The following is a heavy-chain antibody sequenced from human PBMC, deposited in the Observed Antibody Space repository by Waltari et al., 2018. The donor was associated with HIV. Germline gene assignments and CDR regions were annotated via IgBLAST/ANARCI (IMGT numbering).Heavy chain of an antibody. CDR1: GYTFTRYY. V-gene: IGHV1-46*01. CDR3: ARGFSGFDY. CDR2: INPSGERT. Sequence: ASVKVSCKASGYTFTRYYMHWVRQAPGQGLEWMGVINPSGERTVYAQKFQGRVTMTRDASTSTVYMVLSTLRSEDTAVYYCARGFSGFDYWGQGTL. J-gene: IGHJ4*02.